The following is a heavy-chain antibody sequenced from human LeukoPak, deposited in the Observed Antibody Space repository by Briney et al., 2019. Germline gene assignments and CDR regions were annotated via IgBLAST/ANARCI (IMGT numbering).Heavy chain of an antibody. V-gene: IGHV4-34*01. CDR2: INHSGST. D-gene: IGHD3-22*01. Sequence: SETPSLTCAVYGGSFSGYYWSWIRQPPGKGLEWIGEINHSGSTNYNPSLKSRVTISVDTSKNQFSLKLSSVTAADTAVYYCARGNYYDSSGYYHYYYYYGMDVWGQGTTVTVSS. CDR1: GGSFSGYY. CDR3: ARGNYYDSSGYYHYYYYYGMDV. J-gene: IGHJ6*02.